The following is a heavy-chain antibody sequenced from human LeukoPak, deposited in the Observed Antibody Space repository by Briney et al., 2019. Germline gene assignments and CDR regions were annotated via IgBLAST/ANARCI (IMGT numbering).Heavy chain of an antibody. J-gene: IGHJ6*02. D-gene: IGHD3/OR15-3a*01. Sequence: SETLSPTCTLSGGSISSYYWSWIRQPPGKGLEWIGYIYYSGSTNYNPSLKSRVTISVDTSKNQFSLKLSSVTAADTAVYYCARQGLNYYYGMDVWGQGTTVTVSS. CDR2: IYYSGST. V-gene: IGHV4-59*08. CDR3: ARQGLNYYYGMDV. CDR1: GGSISSYY.